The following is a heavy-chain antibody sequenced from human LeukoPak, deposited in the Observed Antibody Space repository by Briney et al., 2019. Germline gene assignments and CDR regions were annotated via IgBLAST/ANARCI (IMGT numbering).Heavy chain of an antibody. D-gene: IGHD3-3*01. CDR3: ARGLEWLFEGEREDY. Sequence: ASVKVSCKTSGYTFTGYYMHWVRQAPGQGLEWMGWINPNSGGTNYAQKFQGRVTMTRDTSISTAYMELSRLRSDDTAVYYCARGLEWLFEGEREDYWGQGTLVTVSS. CDR1: GYTFTGYY. V-gene: IGHV1-2*02. CDR2: INPNSGGT. J-gene: IGHJ4*02.